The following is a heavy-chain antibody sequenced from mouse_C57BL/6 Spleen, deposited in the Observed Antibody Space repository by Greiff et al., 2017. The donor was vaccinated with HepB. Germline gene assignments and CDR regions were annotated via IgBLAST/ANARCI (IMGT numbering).Heavy chain of an antibody. CDR1: GYTFTSYW. V-gene: IGHV1-50*01. J-gene: IGHJ1*03. CDR3: ASLITTVVPTVYFDV. CDR2: IDPSDSYT. Sequence: QVQLQQPGAELVKPGASVKLSCKASGYTFTSYWMQWVKQRPGQGLAWIGEIDPSDSYTNYNQKFKGKATLTVDTSSSTAYMQLSSLTSEDSAVYYCASLITTVVPTVYFDVWGTGTTVTVSS. D-gene: IGHD1-1*01.